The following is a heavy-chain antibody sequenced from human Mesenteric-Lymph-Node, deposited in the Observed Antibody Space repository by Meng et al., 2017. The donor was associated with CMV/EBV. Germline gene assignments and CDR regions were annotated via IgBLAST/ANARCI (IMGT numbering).Heavy chain of an antibody. V-gene: IGHV3-66*02. J-gene: IGHJ4*02. Sequence: GESLKISCAASGFIVSDTYMAWVRQAPGKGLEWVSLIFSGGSTYYAASVKGRFTISRENSKNTLFLQMNSLKPEDTAVYYWARGARPVDVAVVPAALGYFDYWGQGTLVTVSS. CDR3: ARGARPVDVAVVPAALGYFDY. D-gene: IGHD2-2*03. CDR1: GFIVSDTY. CDR2: IFSGGST.